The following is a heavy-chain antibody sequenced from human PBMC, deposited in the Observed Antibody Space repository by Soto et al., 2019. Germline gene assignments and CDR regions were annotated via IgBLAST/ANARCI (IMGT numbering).Heavy chain of an antibody. CDR2: IDPGDSDT. V-gene: IGHV5-51*01. CDR1: GYSFTSYW. CDR3: PRHIPPGAYYSYYCMDL. J-gene: IGHJ6*02. Sequence: GESLKISCKGSGYSFTSYWIGLVRQMPGKGLEWMGIIDPGDSDTRYSPSFQGEITISADTSISTSYLQWSSRKASDTAMYYWPRHIPPGAYYSYYCMDLWGQGTTVTVSS.